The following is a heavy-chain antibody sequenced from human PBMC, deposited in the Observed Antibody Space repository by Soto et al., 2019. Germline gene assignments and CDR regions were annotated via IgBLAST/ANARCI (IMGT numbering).Heavy chain of an antibody. CDR1: GYTFTGYY. CDR3: AREGPRSXSCYTADGSICYYGMDV. J-gene: IGHJ6*02. Sequence: GASVKVSCKDSGYTFTGYYMHWVRQAPGQGLEWMGWINPNSGGTNYAQKFQGWVTMTRDTSISTAYMELSRLRSDDTAVYYCAREGPRSXSCYTADGSICYYGMDVWGQGTTVTVSS. V-gene: IGHV1-2*04. D-gene: IGHD2-2*02. CDR2: INPNSGGT.